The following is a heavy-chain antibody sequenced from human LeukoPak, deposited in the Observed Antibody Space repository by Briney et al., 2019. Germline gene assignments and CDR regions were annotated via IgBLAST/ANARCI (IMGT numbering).Heavy chain of an antibody. D-gene: IGHD3-22*01. Sequence: GSSVKVSCKASGGTFIRYAISWVRQAPGQGLEWMGGITPMFGTANYAQKFQGRVTITADESTSTAYMELSSLRSEDTAVYYCVRDGSYYDSSGYYYLYWGQGTLVTVSS. CDR2: ITPMFGTA. V-gene: IGHV1-69*01. CDR1: GGTFIRYA. CDR3: VRDGSYYDSSGYYYLY. J-gene: IGHJ4*02.